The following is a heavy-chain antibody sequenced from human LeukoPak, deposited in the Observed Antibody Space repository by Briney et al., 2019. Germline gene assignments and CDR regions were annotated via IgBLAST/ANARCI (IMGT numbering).Heavy chain of an antibody. CDR1: GGSISSSGYY. CDR2: VYYSGTT. J-gene: IGHJ4*02. CDR3: ARRRAPGTGFFDY. V-gene: IGHV4-39*01. Sequence: SETLSLTCTVSGGSISSSGYYWAWVRQPPGKGLEWIGNVYYSGTTDYNPSLESRVTIFVDTSKSQFSLRVRSVTAADTAAYYCARRRAPGTGFFDYWGQGALVTVSS. D-gene: IGHD3/OR15-3a*01.